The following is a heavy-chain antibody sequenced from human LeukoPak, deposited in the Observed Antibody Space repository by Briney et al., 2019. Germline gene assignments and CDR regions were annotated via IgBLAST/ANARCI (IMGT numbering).Heavy chain of an antibody. V-gene: IGHV4-59*01. CDR3: ARDGYSDSSGYDYPPSV. CDR2: SGSS. J-gene: IGHJ4*02. D-gene: IGHD3-22*01. Sequence: SETLSLTSTVSGGSISSYYWSWIRQPPGKGLEWIGYSGSSSYNPSLRSRVTISVDASKKQFSLKLSSVTAADTAVYYCARDGYSDSSGYDYPPSVWGQGTLVTVSS. CDR1: GGSISSYY.